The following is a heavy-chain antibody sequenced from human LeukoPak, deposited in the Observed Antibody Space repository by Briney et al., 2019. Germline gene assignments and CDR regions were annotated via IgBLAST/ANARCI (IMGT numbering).Heavy chain of an antibody. J-gene: IGHJ5*02. CDR2: ISSSSSYI. CDR3: ARTYEQWLVANWFDP. D-gene: IGHD6-19*01. Sequence: PGGSLRLSCAASGFTFSSYSMNWVRQAPGKGLEWVSSISSSSSYIYYADSVNGRFTISRDNAKNSLYLQMNSLRAEDTAAYYCARTYEQWLVANWFDPWGQGTLVTVSS. CDR1: GFTFSSYS. V-gene: IGHV3-21*01.